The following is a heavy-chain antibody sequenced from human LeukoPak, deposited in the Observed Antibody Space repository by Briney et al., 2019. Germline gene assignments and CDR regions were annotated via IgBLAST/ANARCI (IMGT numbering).Heavy chain of an antibody. CDR2: IYTSGST. V-gene: IGHV4-59*10. Sequence: PSETLSLTCAVYGGSFSGYYWSWIRQPAGKGLEWIGRIYTSGSTNYNPSLKSRVTISVDTSKNQFSLKLSSVTAADTAVYYCARAQRDAGTTWYFDYWGQGTLVTASS. CDR1: GGSFSGYY. D-gene: IGHD1-1*01. J-gene: IGHJ4*02. CDR3: ARAQRDAGTTWYFDY.